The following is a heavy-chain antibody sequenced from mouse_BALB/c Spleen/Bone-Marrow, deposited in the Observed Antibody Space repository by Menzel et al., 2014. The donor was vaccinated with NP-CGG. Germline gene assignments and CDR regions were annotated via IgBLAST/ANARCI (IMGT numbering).Heavy chain of an antibody. V-gene: IGHV5-17*02. J-gene: IGHJ3*01. Sequence: DVKLVESGGGLVQPGGSRKLSCAASGFTFSSFGMHWVRQAPEKGLEWVAYISSGSSTIYYADTVKGRSTISRDNPKNTLFLQMTSLRSEDTAMYYCARGGNFAWFAYWGQGTLVTVSA. D-gene: IGHD2-1*01. CDR2: ISSGSSTI. CDR1: GFTFSSFG. CDR3: ARGGNFAWFAY.